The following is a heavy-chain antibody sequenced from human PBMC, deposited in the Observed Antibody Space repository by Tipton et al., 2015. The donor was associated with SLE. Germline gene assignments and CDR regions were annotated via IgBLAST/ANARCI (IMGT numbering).Heavy chain of an antibody. CDR1: GFTFDDYG. CDR2: INWNGGST. Sequence: GSLRLSCAASGFTFDDYGMSWVRQAPGKGLEWVSGINWNGGSTSFADSVKGRFTISRDNAKNSLYLQMNSLRAEDTALYYCARGGISMPEAGNLDYWGQGTLVTVSS. D-gene: IGHD2/OR15-2a*01. V-gene: IGHV3-20*04. J-gene: IGHJ4*02. CDR3: ARGGISMPEAGNLDY.